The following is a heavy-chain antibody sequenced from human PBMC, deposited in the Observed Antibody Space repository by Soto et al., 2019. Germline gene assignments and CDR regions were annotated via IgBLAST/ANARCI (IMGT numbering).Heavy chain of an antibody. D-gene: IGHD3-22*01. CDR2: IIPIFGTA. Sequence: SVKVSCKASGGTFSSYAISWVRQAPGQGLEWMGGIIPIFGTANYAQKFQGRVTITADESTSTAYMELSSLRSEDTAVYYCARHYYDSSGYYADNWFDPWRQGTLVTVSS. V-gene: IGHV1-69*13. CDR3: ARHYYDSSGYYADNWFDP. J-gene: IGHJ5*02. CDR1: GGTFSSYA.